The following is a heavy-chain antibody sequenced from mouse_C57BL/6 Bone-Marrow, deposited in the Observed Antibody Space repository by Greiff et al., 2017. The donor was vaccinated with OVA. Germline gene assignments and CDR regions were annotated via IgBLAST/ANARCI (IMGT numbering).Heavy chain of an antibody. CDR1: GYSFTDYN. CDR3: ARGATTVVAPSDYAMDY. Sequence: VQLQQSGPELVKPGASVKISCKASGYSFTDYNMNWVKQSNGKSLEWIGVINPNYGTTSYNQKFKGKATLTVDQSSSTAYMQLNSLTSEDSAVYYCARGATTVVAPSDYAMDYWGQGTSVTVSS. V-gene: IGHV1-39*01. D-gene: IGHD1-1*01. CDR2: INPNYGTT. J-gene: IGHJ4*01.